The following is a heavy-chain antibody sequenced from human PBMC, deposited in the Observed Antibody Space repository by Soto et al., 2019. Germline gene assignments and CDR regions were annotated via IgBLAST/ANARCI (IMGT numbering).Heavy chain of an antibody. CDR3: AAFWSGYSMKNWFDP. Sequence: SETLSLTCTVSGGSISSSSYYWGWIRQPPGKGLEWIGSIYYSGSTYYNPSLKSRVTISVDTSKNQFSLKLSSVTAADTAVYYCAAFWSGYSMKNWFDPWGQGTLVTVSS. J-gene: IGHJ5*02. D-gene: IGHD3-3*01. CDR2: IYYSGST. V-gene: IGHV4-39*01. CDR1: GGSISSSSYY.